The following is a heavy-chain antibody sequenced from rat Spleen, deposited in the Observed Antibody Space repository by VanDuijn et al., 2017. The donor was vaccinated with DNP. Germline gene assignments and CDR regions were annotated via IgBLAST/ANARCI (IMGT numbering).Heavy chain of an antibody. CDR1: GFTFSNYG. CDR3: ARGENNYIYWYFDF. D-gene: IGHD1-10*01. CDR2: ISSDGRDT. V-gene: IGHV5S13*01. J-gene: IGHJ1*01. Sequence: EVQLVESGGGLVQPGRSLRLSCTVSGFTFSNYGLHWIRQAPKKSLESVATISSDGRDTYYRDSVKGRFTISRDNAKNTQYLQMDSLRSEDTATYYCARGENNYIYWYFDFWGPGTMVTVSS.